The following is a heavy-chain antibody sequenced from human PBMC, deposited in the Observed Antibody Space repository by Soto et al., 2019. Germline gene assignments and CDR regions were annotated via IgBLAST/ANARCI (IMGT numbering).Heavy chain of an antibody. J-gene: IGHJ6*02. CDR3: ARRPTYYYGSGSPYGMDV. Sequence: SETLSLTCAVYGGSFSGYYWSWIRQPPGKGLEWIGEINHSGSTSYNPSLKSRVTISVDTSKNQFSLKLSSVTAADTAVYYCARRPTYYYGSGSPYGMDVWGQGTTVTVSS. CDR1: GGSFSGYY. D-gene: IGHD3-10*01. CDR2: INHSGST. V-gene: IGHV4-34*01.